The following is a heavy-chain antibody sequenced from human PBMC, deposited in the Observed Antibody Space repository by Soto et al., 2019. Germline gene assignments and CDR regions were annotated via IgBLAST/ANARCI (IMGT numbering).Heavy chain of an antibody. D-gene: IGHD1-26*01. Sequence: SETLSLTCTVSGDSISSYYWTCIRQPPGKGLEWIAFIYYGGSINYNPSLKSRVAISVDTSKNQFSLKLSSVTAADTAVYYCSSRYGSANDYWGQGTLVTVSS. CDR2: IYYGGSI. CDR3: SSRYGSANDY. V-gene: IGHV4-59*08. CDR1: GDSISSYY. J-gene: IGHJ4*02.